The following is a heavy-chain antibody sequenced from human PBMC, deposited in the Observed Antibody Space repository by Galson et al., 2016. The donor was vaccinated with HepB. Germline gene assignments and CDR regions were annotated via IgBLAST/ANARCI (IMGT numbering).Heavy chain of an antibody. Sequence: CAISGDSVSSNSAAWNWIRQSPSRGLEWLGRTYYRSKWYNDYAESVKSRITINPDTSKNQFSLQLNSVTPEDTAVYHCARVVGRGVYDGRFDYWGQGILVTVSS. CDR2: TYYRSKWYN. V-gene: IGHV6-1*01. CDR1: GDSVSSNSAA. D-gene: IGHD5/OR15-5a*01. J-gene: IGHJ4*02. CDR3: ARVVGRGVYDGRFDY.